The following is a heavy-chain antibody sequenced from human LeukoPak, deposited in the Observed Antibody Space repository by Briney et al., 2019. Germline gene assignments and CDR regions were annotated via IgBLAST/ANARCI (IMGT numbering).Heavy chain of an antibody. CDR3: ARGYWNYKNIDY. CDR1: GGSISSGGYS. CDR2: INHSGST. V-gene: IGHV4-30-2*01. D-gene: IGHD1-7*01. Sequence: SETLSLTCAVSGGSISSGGYSWSWIRQPPGKGLEWIGEINHSGSTNYNPSLKSRVTISVDTSKNQFSLKLSSVTAADTAVYYCARGYWNYKNIDYWGQGTLVTVSS. J-gene: IGHJ4*02.